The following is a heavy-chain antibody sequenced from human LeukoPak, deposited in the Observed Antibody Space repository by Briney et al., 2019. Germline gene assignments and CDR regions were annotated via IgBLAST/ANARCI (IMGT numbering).Heavy chain of an antibody. D-gene: IGHD6-19*01. J-gene: IGHJ5*02. CDR2: INPNGGGT. CDR1: GYTFTGYY. V-gene: IGHV1-2*02. Sequence: ASVKVSCKASGYTFTGYYMHWVRQAPGQGLEWMGWINPNGGGTNYAQKFQGRVTMTRDTSISTAYMELSRLRSDDTAVYYCARGGAVAEASNWFDPWGQGTLVTVSS. CDR3: ARGGAVAEASNWFDP.